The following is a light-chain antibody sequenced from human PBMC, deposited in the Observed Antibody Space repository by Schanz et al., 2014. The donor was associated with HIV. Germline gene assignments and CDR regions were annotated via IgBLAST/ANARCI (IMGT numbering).Light chain of an antibody. J-gene: IGLJ3*02. CDR1: SSDVGGHDR. CDR3: SSYAATSNVL. CDR2: EVD. V-gene: IGLV2-8*01. Sequence: SALTQPPSASGSPGQSVTISCTGTSSDVGGHDRVSWYQQYPGKAPKLLIYEVDKRPSGVPDRFSGSKSGNTASLTVSGLQAEDEADYYCSSYAATSNVLFGGGTKLTVL.